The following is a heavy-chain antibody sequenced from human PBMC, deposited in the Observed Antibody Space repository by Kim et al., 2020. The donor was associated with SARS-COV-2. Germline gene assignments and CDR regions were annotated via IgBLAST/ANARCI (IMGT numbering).Heavy chain of an antibody. V-gene: IGHV4-30-2*04. CDR3: AREVRGVIIFDY. D-gene: IGHD3-10*01. Sequence: YYIPSLKSRVTISVETSKTQFSLKLSSVTAAGTAVYYCAREVRGVIIFDYWGQGTLVTVSS. J-gene: IGHJ4*02.